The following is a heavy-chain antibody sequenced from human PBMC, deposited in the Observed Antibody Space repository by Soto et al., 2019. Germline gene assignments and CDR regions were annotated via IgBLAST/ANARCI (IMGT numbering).Heavy chain of an antibody. D-gene: IGHD3-16*01. J-gene: IGHJ3*01. V-gene: IGHV2-5*02. CDR1: GFSLTTSRVG. CDR2: IYWDDDK. CDR3: AHIMITFGGVTALDAFDF. Sequence: QITLKESGPPLVNPTQTLTLTCSFSGFSLTTSRVGVGWIRQPPGEALEWLAIIYWDDDKRYSPSLQSRLAITKDTSKNQVVLTMTNLDPVDTGTYYCAHIMITFGGVTALDAFDFWGQGTMVTVSS.